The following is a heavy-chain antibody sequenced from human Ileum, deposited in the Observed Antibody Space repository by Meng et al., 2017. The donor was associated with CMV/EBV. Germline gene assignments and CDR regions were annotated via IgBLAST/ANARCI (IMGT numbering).Heavy chain of an antibody. V-gene: IGHV3-7*01. CDR3: ASGFGSAWYGGYYLDY. D-gene: IGHD6-19*01. CDR1: GFTFGNYW. CDR2: INQDGSER. J-gene: IGHJ4*02. Sequence: GGSLRLSCAASGFTFGNYWMSWVRQAPGKGLEWVANINQDGSERYYEDSVKGRFTISRDTAKDSLYLQMNSLRAEDTAVYFCASGFGSAWYGGYYLDYWGQGGLVTVSS.